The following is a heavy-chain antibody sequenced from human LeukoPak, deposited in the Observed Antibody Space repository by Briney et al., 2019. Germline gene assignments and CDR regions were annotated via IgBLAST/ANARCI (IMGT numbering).Heavy chain of an antibody. CDR2: INHSGST. CDR3: ANQYGDYSGFDP. CDR1: GGSISSSSYY. D-gene: IGHD4-17*01. V-gene: IGHV4-39*07. Sequence: PSETLSLTCTVSGGSISSSSYYWGWIRQPPGKGLEWIGEINHSGSTNYNPSLKSRVTISVDTSKNQFSLKLSSVTAADTAVYYCANQYGDYSGFDPWGQGTLVTVSS. J-gene: IGHJ5*02.